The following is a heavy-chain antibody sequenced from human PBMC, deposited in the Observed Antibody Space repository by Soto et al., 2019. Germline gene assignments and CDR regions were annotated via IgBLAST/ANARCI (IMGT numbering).Heavy chain of an antibody. D-gene: IGHD1-26*01. CDR1: GGTFSSYT. CDR2: IIPILGIT. V-gene: IGHV1-69*02. Sequence: QVQLVQSGAEVKKPGSSVKVSCKASGGTFSSYTISWVRQAPGQGLEWMGRIIPILGITNYAQKFQDRVTMTATKCTNTGCTELSNLISDDRAVYYSARRVGAADYGMDLGGQGPKVIVSS. J-gene: IGHJ6*02. CDR3: ARRVGAADYGMDL.